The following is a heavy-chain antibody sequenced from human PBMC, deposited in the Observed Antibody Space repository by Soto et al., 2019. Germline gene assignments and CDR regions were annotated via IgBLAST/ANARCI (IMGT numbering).Heavy chain of an antibody. V-gene: IGHV3-23*01. CDR3: AKDGESGSSSYAFDY. J-gene: IGHJ4*02. D-gene: IGHD6-6*01. CDR1: GFTFSNFD. CDR2: ISGSGSST. Sequence: GGSLRLSCAASGFTFSNFDMSWVRQAPGKGLQWVSVISGSGSSTHYADSVKGRFTVSRDNSKNTLYLQMTSLRAEDMAVYYCAKDGESGSSSYAFDYWGQGTLVTVSS.